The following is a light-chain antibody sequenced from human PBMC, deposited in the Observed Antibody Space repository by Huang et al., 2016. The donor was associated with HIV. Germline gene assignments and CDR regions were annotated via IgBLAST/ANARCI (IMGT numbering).Light chain of an antibody. Sequence: IQLTQSPSSLSASIGDRVTITCRASQGISTSLAWYQQKPGKAPNLLIFDASSLRSGVPSRFSGSRAGTDFTLTISSLQPEDFATYYCQQRRNYPLTFGGGTKVEIK. CDR1: QGISTS. V-gene: IGKV1-9*01. CDR2: DAS. J-gene: IGKJ4*01. CDR3: QQRRNYPLT.